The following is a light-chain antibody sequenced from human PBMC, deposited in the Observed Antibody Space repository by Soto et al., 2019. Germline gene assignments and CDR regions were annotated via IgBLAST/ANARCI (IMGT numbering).Light chain of an antibody. CDR3: QQHISWPLT. CDR2: DAS. J-gene: IGKJ4*01. V-gene: IGKV3-11*01. Sequence: EIVLTQSPATLSLSPGERATLSCRASQSVTNSLAWYQQKPGQAPRLLVYDASNRATGIPTRFSGRGSGTDFTLTISNLEPEDFAVYYCQQHISWPLTFGGGTKVEIK. CDR1: QSVTNS.